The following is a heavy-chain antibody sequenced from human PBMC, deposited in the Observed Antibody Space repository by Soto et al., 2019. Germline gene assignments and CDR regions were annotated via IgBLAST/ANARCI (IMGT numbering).Heavy chain of an antibody. CDR3: ARSVVRVATAVNAFDL. CDR2: ISSRSIYI. J-gene: IGHJ3*01. V-gene: IGHV3-21*01. Sequence: QLVESGGGQVKPGDSLRLSCAASGLTFTTYTMNWLRQAPGRGLDWVSSISSRSIYIFYADSVRGRFTISRDNAKNSRSLQVASLKAEDTAVYYCARSVVRVATAVNAFDLWGQGTLVTVSS. D-gene: IGHD5-12*01. CDR1: GLTFTTYT.